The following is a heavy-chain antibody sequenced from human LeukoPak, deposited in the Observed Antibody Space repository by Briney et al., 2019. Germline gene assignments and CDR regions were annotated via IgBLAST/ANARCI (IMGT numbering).Heavy chain of an antibody. CDR1: GYTFTSYG. Sequence: ASVKVSCKASGYTFTSYGISWVRQASGQGLEWMGWISAYNGNTNYAQKLQGRVTMTTDTSTSTAYMELRSLRSDDTAVYYCARVPRPYDSSGYYYVDYWGQGTLVTVSS. CDR2: ISAYNGNT. D-gene: IGHD3-22*01. V-gene: IGHV1-18*01. J-gene: IGHJ4*02. CDR3: ARVPRPYDSSGYYYVDY.